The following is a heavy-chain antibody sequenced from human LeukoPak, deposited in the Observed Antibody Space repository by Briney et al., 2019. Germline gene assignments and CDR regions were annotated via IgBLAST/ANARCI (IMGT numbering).Heavy chain of an antibody. CDR2: INPSGGST. Sequence: ASVKVSCKASGYTLTSYYMHWVRQAPGQGLEWMGTINPSGGSTSYAQKFQGRVTMTRDTSTSTAYMELSSLRSEDTAVYYCARIVVPAAIWLYYYYYYMDVWGKGTTVTISS. CDR3: ARIVVPAAIWLYYYYYYMDV. D-gene: IGHD2-2*02. J-gene: IGHJ6*03. V-gene: IGHV1-46*01. CDR1: GYTLTSYY.